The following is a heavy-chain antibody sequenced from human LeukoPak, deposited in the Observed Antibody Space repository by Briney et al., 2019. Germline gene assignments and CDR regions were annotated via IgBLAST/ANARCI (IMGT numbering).Heavy chain of an antibody. J-gene: IGHJ4*02. CDR2: LYSGRTT. Sequence: EASETLSLTCTVSTDSLSSSGHHWGWIRQSPGKGLEWIGSLYSGRTTYYNPSLNSRATISVVTSKNQFSLQLNSLTAADTAVYYCVRHDGRGGATMGTLDSWGQGSLVTVSS. D-gene: IGHD5-12*01. CDR1: TDSLSSSGHH. V-gene: IGHV4-39*01. CDR3: VRHDGRGGATMGTLDS.